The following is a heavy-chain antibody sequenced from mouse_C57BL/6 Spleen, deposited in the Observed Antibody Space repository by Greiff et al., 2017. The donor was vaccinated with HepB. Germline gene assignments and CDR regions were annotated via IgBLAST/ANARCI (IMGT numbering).Heavy chain of an antibody. J-gene: IGHJ3*01. CDR3: VRDYGSSWFAY. D-gene: IGHD1-1*01. V-gene: IGHV10-1*01. CDR1: GFSFNTYA. Sequence: EVKVVESGGGLVQPKGSLKLSCAASGFSFNTYAMNWVRQAPGKGLEWVARIRSKSNNYATYYADSVKDRFTISRDDSESMLYLQMNNLKTEDTAMYYCVRDYGSSWFAYWGQGTLVTVSA. CDR2: IRSKSNNYAT.